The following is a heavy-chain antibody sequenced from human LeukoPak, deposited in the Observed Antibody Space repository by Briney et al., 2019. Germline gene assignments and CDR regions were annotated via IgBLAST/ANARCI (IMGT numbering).Heavy chain of an antibody. D-gene: IGHD1-1*01. CDR2: IYTSGST. V-gene: IGHV4-4*07. J-gene: IGHJ6*03. CDR1: GGSISSYY. Sequence: SETLSLTCTVSGGSISSYYWSWIRQPAGKGLEWIGRIYTSGSTNYNPSLKSRVTMSVDTSKNQFSLKLSSVTAADTAVYYCARVPKTNWNQKPRGSYYYYMDVWGKGTTVTVSS. CDR3: ARVPKTNWNQKPRGSYYYYMDV.